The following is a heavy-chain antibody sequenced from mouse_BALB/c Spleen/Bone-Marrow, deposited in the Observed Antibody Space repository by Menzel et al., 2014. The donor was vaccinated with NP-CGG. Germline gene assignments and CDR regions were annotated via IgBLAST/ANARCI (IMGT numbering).Heavy chain of an antibody. V-gene: IGHV2-4*02. Sequence: QVHVKQSGPGLVQPSQSLSITCTVSGFSLTSYGVHWVRQPPGKGLEWLGVIWSGGSTDYNAAFISRLSISKDNSKSQVFFKMNSLQADDTAIYYCARQLLRRHAMDYWGQGTSVTVSS. CDR1: GFSLTSYG. CDR2: IWSGGST. CDR3: ARQLLRRHAMDY. D-gene: IGHD1-1*01. J-gene: IGHJ4*01.